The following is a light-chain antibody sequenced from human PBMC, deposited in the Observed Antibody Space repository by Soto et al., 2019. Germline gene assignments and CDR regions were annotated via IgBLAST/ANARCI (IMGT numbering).Light chain of an antibody. V-gene: IGKV1-27*01. J-gene: IGKJ1*01. CDR2: AAS. CDR3: QKYNSAPPWT. Sequence: DIQMTQSPSSLSASVGDRVTITCRASQGISNYLAWYQQKPGKVPKLLIYAASTLQSGVPSRFSGSGSGTDFTLTISSLQPEDVATYYCQKYNSAPPWTFVQGTKVDIK. CDR1: QGISNY.